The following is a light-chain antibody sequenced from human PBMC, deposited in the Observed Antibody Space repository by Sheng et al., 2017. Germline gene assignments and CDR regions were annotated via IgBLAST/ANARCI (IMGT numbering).Light chain of an antibody. J-gene: IGKJ2*01. CDR3: QQSFSSPYT. CDR1: QTIRTY. V-gene: IGKV1-39*01. CDR2: GAT. Sequence: DIEMTQSPSSLSSSVGDKVTITCRASQTIRTYLNWYQQKPGKAPRLLIFGATNLLTGVPLRFGGSGSGTDFTLTISSLQPEDSATYYCQQSFSSPYTFGQG.